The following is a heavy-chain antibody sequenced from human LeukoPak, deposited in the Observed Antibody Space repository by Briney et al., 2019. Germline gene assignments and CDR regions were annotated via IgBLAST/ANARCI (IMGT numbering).Heavy chain of an antibody. CDR2: ITGSGGST. V-gene: IGHV3-23*01. D-gene: IGHD3-3*01. J-gene: IGHJ4*02. Sequence: PGGSLRLSCAASGFTFSSYAMSWVRQAPGKGLEWVSGITGSGGSTYYADSVKGRFTISRDNSKNTLYLQMNSLRAEDTAIYYCARDERLLSFLKWGQGTQVTVSS. CDR3: ARDERLLSFLK. CDR1: GFTFSSYA.